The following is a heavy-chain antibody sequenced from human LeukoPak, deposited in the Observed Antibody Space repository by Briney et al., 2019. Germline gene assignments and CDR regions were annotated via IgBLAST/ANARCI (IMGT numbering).Heavy chain of an antibody. CDR2: ITPDEIT. CDR3: ATERAGTSGYIVFDN. J-gene: IGHJ4*02. D-gene: IGHD1-1*01. CDR1: GFTCSSYS. V-gene: IGHV3-74*01. Sequence: GGSLRLSCAASGFTCSSYSMNWVRQAPGKGLVWVSRITPDEITTYADSVKGRFTISRDNAKNMLYLQMNSLRAEDTAVYYCATERAGTSGYIVFDNWGQGTLVTVSS.